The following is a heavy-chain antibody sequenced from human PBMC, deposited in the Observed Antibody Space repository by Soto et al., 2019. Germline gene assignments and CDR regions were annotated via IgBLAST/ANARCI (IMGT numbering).Heavy chain of an antibody. D-gene: IGHD6-13*01. V-gene: IGHV3-53*02. Sequence: DVQLVETGGGLIQPGRSLRLSCAASGFIVSSSYMTWVRQAPGKGLEWVSVIYADVRTYYADSVKGRLTISRDNSKTTWYLHMNSLSGEDTAVYYCALCGCWYGQCYFDCWGQGSLGTVSS. J-gene: IGHJ4*02. CDR1: GFIVSSSY. CDR3: ALCGCWYGQCYFDC. CDR2: IYADVRT.